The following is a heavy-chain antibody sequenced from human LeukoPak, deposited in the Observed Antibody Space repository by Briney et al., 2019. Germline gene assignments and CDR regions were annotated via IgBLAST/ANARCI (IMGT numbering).Heavy chain of an antibody. D-gene: IGHD3-3*01. Sequence: PSETLSLTCTVSGYSISSGYYWDWIRQPPGKGLEWIGSISHSGSTDYNPSLKSRVTISKDTSKNQFSLKLISVTAADTAVYFCAIRTSYYDFWSGYYKPPNWFDPWGQGTLVTVSS. CDR2: ISHSGST. J-gene: IGHJ5*02. V-gene: IGHV4-38-2*02. CDR3: AIRTSYYDFWSGYYKPPNWFDP. CDR1: GYSISSGYY.